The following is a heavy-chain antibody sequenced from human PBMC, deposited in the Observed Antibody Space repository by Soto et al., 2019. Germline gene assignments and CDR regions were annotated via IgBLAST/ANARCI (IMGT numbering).Heavy chain of an antibody. CDR1: GFTFSDYV. CDR3: ARVRLSIAVNDALDV. J-gene: IGHJ3*01. V-gene: IGHV3-30*14. Sequence: VQLVESGGGLVQPGGSLRLSCAASGFTFSDYVIHWVRQAAGKGLEWVASMTYDGATEYYADSVKGRFTMSRDNSKRALSLQMNSLRPDDTAVYYCARVRLSIAVNDALDVWGQGTTVTVSS. CDR2: MTYDGATE. D-gene: IGHD3-3*02.